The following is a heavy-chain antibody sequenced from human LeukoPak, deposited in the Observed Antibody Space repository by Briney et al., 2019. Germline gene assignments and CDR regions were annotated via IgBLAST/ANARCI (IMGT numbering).Heavy chain of an antibody. D-gene: IGHD1-26*01. J-gene: IGHJ4*02. Sequence: PSETLSLTCAVSGGSISSYYWSWIRQPPGKGLEWIGYIYYSGSTNYNPSPKSRVTISVDTSKNQFSLKLSSVTAADTAVYYCAREVGAYFDYWGQGTLVTVSS. V-gene: IGHV4-59*01. CDR1: GGSISSYY. CDR2: IYYSGST. CDR3: AREVGAYFDY.